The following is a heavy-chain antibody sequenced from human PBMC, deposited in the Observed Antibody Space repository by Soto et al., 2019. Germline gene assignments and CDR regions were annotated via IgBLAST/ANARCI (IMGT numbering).Heavy chain of an antibody. CDR3: ARRTFYVWGSYRDYYGIDV. CDR2: INAGNGNT. Sequence: ASVKVSCKASGYTFTSYAMHWVRQAPGQRLEWMGWINAGNGNTKYSQKFQGRVTITRDTSASTAYMELSSLRSEDTAVYYCARRTFYVWGSYRDYYGIDVWGQGTTVTVSS. V-gene: IGHV1-3*01. D-gene: IGHD3-16*02. J-gene: IGHJ6*02. CDR1: GYTFTSYA.